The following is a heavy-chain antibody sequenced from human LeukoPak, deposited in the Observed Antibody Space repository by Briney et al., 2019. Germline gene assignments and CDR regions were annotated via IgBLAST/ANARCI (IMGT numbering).Heavy chain of an antibody. J-gene: IGHJ4*02. CDR1: GFTVSSNH. Sequence: GGSLRLSCAAPGFTVSSNHMSWVRQAPGKGLEWVSVIYSGGSTYYADSVKGRFTISRDSSKNTLCLQMNSLRAEDTAVYYCAREGSSASYYFDDWGQGTLVTVSS. D-gene: IGHD6-19*01. CDR2: IYSGGST. V-gene: IGHV3-53*01. CDR3: AREGSSASYYFDD.